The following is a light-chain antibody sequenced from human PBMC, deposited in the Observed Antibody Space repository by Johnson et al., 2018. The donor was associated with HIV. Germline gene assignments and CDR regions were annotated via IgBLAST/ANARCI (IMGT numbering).Light chain of an antibody. CDR2: ENN. J-gene: IGLJ1*01. V-gene: IGLV1-51*02. CDR3: GTWDSSLSAHYV. Sequence: QSVLTQPPSVSAAPGQKVTISCSGSSSNIGNNYVSWYQQVPGTAPKLLIYENNKRPSGIPDRFSGSKSGTSAALGITGLQTGDEADYYRGTWDSSLSAHYVYGTGTKITVL. CDR1: SSNIGNNY.